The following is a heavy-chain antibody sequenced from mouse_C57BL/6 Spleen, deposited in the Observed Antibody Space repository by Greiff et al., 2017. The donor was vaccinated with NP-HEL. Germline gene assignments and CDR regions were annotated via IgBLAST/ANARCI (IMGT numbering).Heavy chain of an antibody. D-gene: IGHD1-1*01. Sequence: EVQLQQSGAELVRPGASVKLSCTASGFNIKDDYMHWVKQRPVQGLEWIGWIDPENGDTEYASKFQGKATITADTSSNTAYLQLSSLTSEDTAVYYCTTTVVAFDYWGQGTTLTVSS. J-gene: IGHJ2*01. CDR3: TTTVVAFDY. CDR2: IDPENGDT. CDR1: GFNIKDDY. V-gene: IGHV14-4*01.